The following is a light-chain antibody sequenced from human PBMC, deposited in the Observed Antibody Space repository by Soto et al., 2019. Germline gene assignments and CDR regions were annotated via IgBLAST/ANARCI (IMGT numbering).Light chain of an antibody. J-gene: IGLJ1*01. CDR3: SSYGGSNNFGV. CDR2: EVN. V-gene: IGLV2-8*01. CDR1: SSDVGAYDF. Sequence: QSALTQPPSASGSLGQSVTISCTGTSSDVGAYDFVSWYQQHPGQVPKLMIYEVNKRPSGVPNRFSGSKSGNTASLTVSGLQAEDEADYYCSSYGGSNNFGVFGSGTKLTVL.